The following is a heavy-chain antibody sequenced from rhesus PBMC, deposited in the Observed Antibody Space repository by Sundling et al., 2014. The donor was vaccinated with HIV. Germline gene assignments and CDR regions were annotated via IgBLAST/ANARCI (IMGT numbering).Heavy chain of an antibody. D-gene: IGHD3-9*01. Sequence: QVQLVQSGAEVKKPGASVKLSCKASGYTFTSYSINWVRQAPGQGLEWMGWTNPSNGNTAYAQRFQGRVTLTRDTSTSTAYMELSSLRYEDTAVYYCARVRNYEDDYGYYFLGLDYWGQGVLVTVSS. V-gene: IGHV1-200*01. CDR3: ARVRNYEDDYGYYFLGLDY. CDR2: TNPSNGNT. CDR1: GYTFTSYS. J-gene: IGHJ4*01.